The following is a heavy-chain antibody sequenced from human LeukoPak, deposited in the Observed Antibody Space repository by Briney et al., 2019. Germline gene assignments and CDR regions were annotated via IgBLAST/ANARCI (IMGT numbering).Heavy chain of an antibody. CDR3: AKDHGSSWRYFDY. J-gene: IGHJ4*02. Sequence: GGSLRLSCTASGFTFSSYTMTWVRQAPGKGLKWVSTITTGDGNTYYADSVKGRFTVSRDDSKNTLYLQMNSLRAEDTAVYYCAKDHGSSWRYFDYWGQGTLVTVSS. D-gene: IGHD6-13*01. V-gene: IGHV3-23*01. CDR1: GFTFSSYT. CDR2: ITTGDGNT.